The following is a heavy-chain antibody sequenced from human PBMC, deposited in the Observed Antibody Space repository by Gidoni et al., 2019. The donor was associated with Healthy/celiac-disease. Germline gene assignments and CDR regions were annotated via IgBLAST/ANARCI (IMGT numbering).Heavy chain of an antibody. CDR3: ARGLATVTWIYYYYYMDV. Sequence: QVQLQQWGAGLLKPSETLSLTCAVYGCSFSGYYWSWIRQPPGKGLEWIGEINHSGSTNYNPSLKSRVTISVDTSKNQFSLKLSSVTAADTAVYYCARGLATVTWIYYYYYMDVWGKGTTVTVSS. J-gene: IGHJ6*03. CDR1: GCSFSGYY. V-gene: IGHV4-34*01. CDR2: INHSGST. D-gene: IGHD4-17*01.